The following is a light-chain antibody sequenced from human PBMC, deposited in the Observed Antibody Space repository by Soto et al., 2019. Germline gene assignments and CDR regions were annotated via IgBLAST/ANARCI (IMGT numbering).Light chain of an antibody. J-gene: IGLJ1*01. CDR3: QTWDSSTLYV. Sequence: SYELTQPPSVSVSPGQTASITCSGDKLGDKYACWYQQKPGQSPVLLIYQDNKRPSGIPERFSGSNSGNTATLTISGTQAMDEADYYCQTWDSSTLYVFGTGTKLTV. CDR1: KLGDKY. V-gene: IGLV3-1*01. CDR2: QDN.